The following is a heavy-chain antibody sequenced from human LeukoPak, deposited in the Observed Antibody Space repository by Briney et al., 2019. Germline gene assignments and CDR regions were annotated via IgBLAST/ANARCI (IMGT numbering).Heavy chain of an antibody. J-gene: IGHJ4*02. D-gene: IGHD6-13*01. V-gene: IGHV1-2*06. Sequence: ASVKVSCKASGYTFTGYHIHWVRQAPGQGLEWMGRINPYSGDINFAQKFQGRVTMTRDTSIITAYMDLSSLTPDDTAVYFCARDQGSLTRSWYTGYWGQGTQVTVSS. CDR2: INPYSGDI. CDR3: ARDQGSLTRSWYTGY. CDR1: GYTFTGYH.